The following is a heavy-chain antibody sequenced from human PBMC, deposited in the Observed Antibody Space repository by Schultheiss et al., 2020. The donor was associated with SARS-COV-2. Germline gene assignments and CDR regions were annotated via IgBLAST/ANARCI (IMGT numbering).Heavy chain of an antibody. V-gene: IGHV4-31*03. Sequence: SETLSLTCTVSGGSISTGGYYWSWIRQHPGKGLEWIGYIYYSGSTYYNPSLKSRVTISVDTSKNQFSLKLSSVTAADTAVYYCARDRGLRFLEWSIYYYYGMDVWGQGTTVTVSS. D-gene: IGHD3-3*01. CDR1: GGSISTGGYY. CDR2: IYYSGST. J-gene: IGHJ6*02. CDR3: ARDRGLRFLEWSIYYYYGMDV.